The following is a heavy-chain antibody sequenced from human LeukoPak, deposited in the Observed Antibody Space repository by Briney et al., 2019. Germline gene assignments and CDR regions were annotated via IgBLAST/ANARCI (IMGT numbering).Heavy chain of an antibody. Sequence: GGSLRLSCTASGLPFIEYSMNWVRQAPGKGLEWISYIGIDSGNTKYADSVRGRFTISADKAKNSLYLQMNSLRVEDTAVYYCARDHNYAFDNWGQGTLVSVSS. V-gene: IGHV3-48*01. J-gene: IGHJ4*02. CDR3: ARDHNYAFDN. D-gene: IGHD1-1*01. CDR1: GLPFIEYS. CDR2: IGIDSGNT.